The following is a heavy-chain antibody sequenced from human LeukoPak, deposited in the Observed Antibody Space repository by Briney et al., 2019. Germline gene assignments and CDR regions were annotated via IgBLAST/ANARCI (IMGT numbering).Heavy chain of an antibody. V-gene: IGHV3-15*01. J-gene: IGHJ3*02. Sequence: PGGSLRLSCAASGFTFSNTWMSWVRQAPGKGLEWVGRIKSKTDGGTTDYAAPVKGRFTISRDDSKNTLYLQMNSLKTEDTAVYYCTTHSSSYAFDIWGQGTMVTVSS. CDR2: IKSKTDGGTT. CDR3: TTHSSSYAFDI. D-gene: IGHD6-13*01. CDR1: GFTFSNTW.